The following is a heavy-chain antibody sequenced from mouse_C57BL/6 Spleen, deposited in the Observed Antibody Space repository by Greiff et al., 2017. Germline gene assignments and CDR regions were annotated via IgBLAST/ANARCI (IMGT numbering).Heavy chain of an antibody. CDR2: IDPETGGT. V-gene: IGHV1-15*01. CDR3: TRTHSSGSAWFAY. D-gene: IGHD3-2*02. CDR1: GYTFTDYE. Sequence: VQLQQSGAELVRPGASVTLSCKASGYTFTDYEMHWVKQTPVHGLEWIGAIDPETGGTAYNQKFKGKAILTADKSSSTAYMELRSLTSEDSAVYYCTRTHSSGSAWFAYWGQGTLVTVSA. J-gene: IGHJ3*01.